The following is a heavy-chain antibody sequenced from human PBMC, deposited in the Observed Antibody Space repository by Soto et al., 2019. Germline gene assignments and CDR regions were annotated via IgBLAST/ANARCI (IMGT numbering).Heavy chain of an antibody. CDR1: GGSVSSGSYY. J-gene: IGHJ3*02. D-gene: IGHD2-15*01. CDR2: IYYSGST. Sequence: QVQLQESGPGLVKPSETLSLTCTVSGGSVSSGSYYWSWIRQPPGKGLEWIGYIYYSGSTNYNPSLKSRVTISVDTSKNQFSLKLSSVTAADTAVYYCAVGCSGGSCYWAFDIWGQGTMVTVSS. CDR3: AVGCSGGSCYWAFDI. V-gene: IGHV4-61*01.